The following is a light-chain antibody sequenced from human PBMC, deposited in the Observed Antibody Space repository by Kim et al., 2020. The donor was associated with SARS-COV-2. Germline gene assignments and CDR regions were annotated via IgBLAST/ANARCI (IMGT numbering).Light chain of an antibody. J-gene: IGKJ2*01. Sequence: DIQMTQSPSSLSASVGDRVTITCRASRSIGNHLNWYQQRPGKAPNLLIFGASNLQSGVSSRFSGSDSGIDFTLTIRNLQPEDSATYYCQQSDITPYTFGQGTKLEI. CDR2: GAS. CDR1: RSIGNH. V-gene: IGKV1-39*01. CDR3: QQSDITPYT.